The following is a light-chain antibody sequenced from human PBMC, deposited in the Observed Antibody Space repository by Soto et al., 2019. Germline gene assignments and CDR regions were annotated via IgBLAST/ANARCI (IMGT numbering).Light chain of an antibody. CDR1: QSVSSN. CDR3: QPYHNWPPWT. V-gene: IGKV3-15*01. J-gene: IGKJ1*01. Sequence: EIVMTQSPATLSVSPGERATLSCRASQSVSSNLAWYQQKPGQAPRLLIYGASTRATGIPARFSGSGSGTEFTLTISRLQSADFAVYYCQPYHNWPPWTFGQGTKVEIK. CDR2: GAS.